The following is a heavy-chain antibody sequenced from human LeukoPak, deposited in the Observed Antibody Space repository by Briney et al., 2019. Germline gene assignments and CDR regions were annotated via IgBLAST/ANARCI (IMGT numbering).Heavy chain of an antibody. D-gene: IGHD5-18*01. Sequence: ASVKVSCKASGGTFSSYAISWVRQAPGQGLEWMGRIIPIFGTANYAQKFQGRVTITTDESTSTAYMELSSLRSEDTAVYYCARDLRGYSYGPPGHYYYMDVWGKGTTITVSS. V-gene: IGHV1-69*05. CDR1: GGTFSSYA. CDR2: IIPIFGTA. J-gene: IGHJ6*03. CDR3: ARDLRGYSYGPPGHYYYMDV.